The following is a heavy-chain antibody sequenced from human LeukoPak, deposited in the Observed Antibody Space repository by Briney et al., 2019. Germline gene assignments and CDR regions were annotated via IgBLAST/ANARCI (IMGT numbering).Heavy chain of an antibody. CDR3: ARVGFWSGYISRPHYYMDV. CDR1: GGSFSGYY. Sequence: PSETLSLTCAVYGGSFSGYYWSGIRQPPGKGLEWIGEINHSGSTNYNPSLKSRVTISVDTSKNQFSLKLSSVTAADTAVYYCARVGFWSGYISRPHYYMDVWGKGTTVTVSS. D-gene: IGHD3-3*01. V-gene: IGHV4-34*01. J-gene: IGHJ6*03. CDR2: INHSGST.